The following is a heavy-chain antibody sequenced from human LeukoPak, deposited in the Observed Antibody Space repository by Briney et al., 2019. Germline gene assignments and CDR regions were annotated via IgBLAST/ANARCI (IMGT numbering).Heavy chain of an antibody. CDR3: ARDGGELVTATWFDP. Sequence: FETLSLTCRVPGGSLTKHISCSIRHPPGKGLEWIGYIYHSVITDYNPSLKSRVTISIETSKTLFALRQNSGTAEDTVVYYGARDGGELVTATWFDPWGQATLVAVSS. J-gene: IGHJ5*02. CDR1: GGSLTKHI. V-gene: IGHV4-59*11. CDR2: IYHSVIT. D-gene: IGHD2-21*02.